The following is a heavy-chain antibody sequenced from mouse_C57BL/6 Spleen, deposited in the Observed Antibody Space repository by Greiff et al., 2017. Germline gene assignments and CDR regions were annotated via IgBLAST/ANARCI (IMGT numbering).Heavy chain of an antibody. CDR2: ISSGSSTI. CDR3: ARRDYPWYFDV. Sequence: DVHLVESGGGLVKPGGSLKLFCAASGFTFSDYGMHWVRQAPEKGLEWVAYISSGSSTIYYADTVKGRFTISRDNAKNTLFLQMTSLRSEDTAMYYCARRDYPWYFDVWGTGTTVTVSS. CDR1: GFTFSDYG. J-gene: IGHJ1*03. V-gene: IGHV5-17*01. D-gene: IGHD2-4*01.